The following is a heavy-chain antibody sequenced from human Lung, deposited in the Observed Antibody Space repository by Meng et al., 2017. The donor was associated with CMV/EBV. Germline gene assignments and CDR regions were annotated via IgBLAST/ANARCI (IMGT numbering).Heavy chain of an antibody. Sequence: SETXSLXXTVSGGSVSSGSYYWSWIRQPPGKGLEWIGYIYYSGSTNYNPSFKSRVTISVDTSKNQFSLKLSSVTAADTAVYYCARGFRGGYYYYYGMDVWGQGTTVXVSS. CDR2: IYYSGST. J-gene: IGHJ6*02. CDR3: ARGFRGGYYYYYGMDV. CDR1: GGSVSSGSYY. V-gene: IGHV4-61*01. D-gene: IGHD2-15*01.